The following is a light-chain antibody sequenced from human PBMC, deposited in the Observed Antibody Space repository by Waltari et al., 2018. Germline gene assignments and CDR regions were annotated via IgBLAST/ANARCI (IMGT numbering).Light chain of an antibody. CDR1: PSVSSSY. CDR3: QQYGSSPIT. V-gene: IGKV3-20*01. Sequence: EIVLTQSPGTLSLSPGERATLACRASPSVSSSYLAWYQQKPGRAPRLLIYGASSRSTGIPDRFSGSGSGTDFTLTISRLEPEDFAVYYCQQYGSSPITFGQGTRLEIK. J-gene: IGKJ5*01. CDR2: GAS.